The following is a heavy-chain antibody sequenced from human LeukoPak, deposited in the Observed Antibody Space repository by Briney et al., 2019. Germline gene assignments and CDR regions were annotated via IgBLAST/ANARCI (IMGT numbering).Heavy chain of an antibody. CDR2: IYSSGTT. V-gene: IGHV4-59*01. D-gene: IGHD2-15*01. CDR3: ARYYCPDGTCRGFDY. CDR1: GGPISGYY. J-gene: IGHJ4*02. Sequence: SGTLSLTCTVSGGPISGYYWSWIRQPPGKGLEWIGYIYSSGTTNCNPSLKSRVTISVDTSKNQFSLKLSSVTAADTAVYYCARYYCPDGTCRGFDYWGQGTLVTVSS.